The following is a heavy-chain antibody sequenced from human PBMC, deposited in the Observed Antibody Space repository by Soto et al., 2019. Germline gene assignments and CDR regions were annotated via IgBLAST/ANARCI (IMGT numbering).Heavy chain of an antibody. CDR1: GFTFSDYP. CDR3: AKRGNWNDVGVLGY. D-gene: IGHD1-1*01. Sequence: PGGSLRLSCAASGFTFSDYPMNWVRQAPGKGLEWVSSIRTISSAIYFADSVRGRFTISRDNARNSLYLQMTSLRDEDTAVYYCAKRGNWNDVGVLGYWGQGTLVTVSS. CDR2: IRTISSAI. V-gene: IGHV3-48*02. J-gene: IGHJ4*02.